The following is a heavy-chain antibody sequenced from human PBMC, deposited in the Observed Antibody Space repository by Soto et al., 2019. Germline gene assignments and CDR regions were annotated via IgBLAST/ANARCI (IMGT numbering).Heavy chain of an antibody. J-gene: IGHJ6*02. CDR2: ISYDGSNK. CDR1: GFTFSSYA. Sequence: QVQLVESGGGVVQPGRSLRLSCAASGFTFSSYAMHWVRQAPGKGLEWVAVISYDGSNKYYADSVKGRFTISRDNSKNTLYLQMNSLRAEDTAGYYCARPYSSSWLYYYYGMDVWGQGTTVTVSS. CDR3: ARPYSSSWLYYYYGMDV. V-gene: IGHV3-30-3*01. D-gene: IGHD6-13*01.